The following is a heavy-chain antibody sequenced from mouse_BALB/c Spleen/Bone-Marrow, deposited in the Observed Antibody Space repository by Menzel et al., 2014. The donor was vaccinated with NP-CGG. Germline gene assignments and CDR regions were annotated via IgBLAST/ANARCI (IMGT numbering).Heavy chain of an antibody. CDR1: GFSLTSYG. CDR2: IWAGGST. CDR3: ARYDYDWFAY. J-gene: IGHJ3*01. Sequence: VKLMESGPGLVAPSQSLSITCTVSGFSLTSYGVHWVRQPPGKGLEWLGVIWAGGSTNYNSALMSRLSISKDNSKSQVCLKMNSLQTDDTAMYYCARYDYDWFAYWGQGTLVTVSA. D-gene: IGHD2-4*01. V-gene: IGHV2-9*02.